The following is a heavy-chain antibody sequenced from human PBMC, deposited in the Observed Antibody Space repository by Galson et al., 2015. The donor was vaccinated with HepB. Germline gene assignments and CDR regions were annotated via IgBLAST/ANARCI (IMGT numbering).Heavy chain of an antibody. CDR2: IWYDGSNK. D-gene: IGHD6-19*01. Sequence: SLRLSCAASGFTFSSYGMHWVRQAPGKGLEWVAVIWYDGSNKYYADSVKGRFTISRDNSKNTLYLQMNSLRAEDTAVYYCAKEQWLANWFDPWGQGTLVTVSS. CDR1: GFTFSSYG. J-gene: IGHJ5*02. CDR3: AKEQWLANWFDP. V-gene: IGHV3-33*06.